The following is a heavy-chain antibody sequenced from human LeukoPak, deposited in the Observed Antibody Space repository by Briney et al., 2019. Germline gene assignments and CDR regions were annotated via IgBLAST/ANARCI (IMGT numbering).Heavy chain of an antibody. D-gene: IGHD3-10*01. CDR1: GFTFSSYG. CDR2: IWYDGSNE. CDR3: AGDRGSGSYYTDY. V-gene: IGHV3-33*01. J-gene: IGHJ4*02. Sequence: PGRSLRLSCAASGFTFSSYGMHWVRQAPGKGLEWVAVIWYDGSNEYYADSVKGRFTISRDNSKDTLYLQMNSLRAEDTAVYYCAGDRGSGSYYTDYWGQGTLVTVSS.